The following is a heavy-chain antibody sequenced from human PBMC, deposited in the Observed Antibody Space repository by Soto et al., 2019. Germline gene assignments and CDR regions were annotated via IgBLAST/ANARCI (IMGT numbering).Heavy chain of an antibody. J-gene: IGHJ3*01. CDR3: ASWHEREHAYDV. CDR1: GFTFSSYA. D-gene: IGHD1-1*01. Sequence: EVQLLESGGGLVQPGGSLRLSCAASGFTFSSYAMNWVRQAPGKGLEWVSGISEGISDSGARAWYADSVKGRFTISRDNSKNTLYLQMNSLRAEDTAVYYCASWHEREHAYDVWGRGTTVTVSS. V-gene: IGHV3-23*01. CDR2: ISDSGARA.